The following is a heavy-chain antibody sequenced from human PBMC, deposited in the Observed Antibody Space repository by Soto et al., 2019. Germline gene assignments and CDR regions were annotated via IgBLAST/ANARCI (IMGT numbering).Heavy chain of an antibody. CDR3: ARTVATISYYYYYGMDV. CDR2: IYPGDSDT. D-gene: IGHD2-15*01. CDR1: GYSFTSYW. J-gene: IGHJ6*02. Sequence: GESLKISCKGSGYSFTSYWIGWVRQMPGKGLEWMGIIYPGDSDTRYSPSFQGQVTISADKSISTAYLQWSSLKASDTAMYYCARTVATISYYYYYGMDVWGQGTTVTVSS. V-gene: IGHV5-51*01.